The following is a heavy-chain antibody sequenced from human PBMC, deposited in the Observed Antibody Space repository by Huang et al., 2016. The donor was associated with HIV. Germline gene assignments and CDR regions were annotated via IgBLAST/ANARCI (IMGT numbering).Heavy chain of an antibody. Sequence: EVQLVESGGGLVKPGRSLRLSCTASGFTFGDYAMCWFRQAQGKGMEGVGFIRSKAAGGTTEYAASVKGRFTIARDDSKSIAYMQMNSLKIEDTAVYYCTRENYDFWSGYYKYYFDYWGQGTLVTVSS. CDR1: GFTFGDYA. CDR2: IRSKAAGGTT. D-gene: IGHD3-3*01. V-gene: IGHV3-49*05. CDR3: TRENYDFWSGYYKYYFDY. J-gene: IGHJ4*02.